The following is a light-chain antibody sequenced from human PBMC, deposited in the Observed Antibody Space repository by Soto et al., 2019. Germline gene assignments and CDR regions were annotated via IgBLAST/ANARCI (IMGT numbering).Light chain of an antibody. J-gene: IGLJ1*01. Sequence: QSALTQPASVSGSPGQSITISCTGGNSDSGGYQYVSCYQQHPGNAPKLLIFDVTNRPSGVSDRFSGSESDTTASLTISGLHADDGAVYYCSSIGSTSGLEVLGTGTKLTVL. V-gene: IGLV2-14*01. CDR2: DVT. CDR3: SSIGSTSGLEV. CDR1: NSDSGGYQY.